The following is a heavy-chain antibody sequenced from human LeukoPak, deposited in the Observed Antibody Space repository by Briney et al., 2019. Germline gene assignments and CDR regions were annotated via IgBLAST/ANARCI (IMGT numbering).Heavy chain of an antibody. CDR1: GGSISSYY. Sequence: LSLTCTVSGGSISSYYWSWIRQPPGKGLEWVSYISSSGSTIYYADSVKGRFTISRDNAKNSLYLQMNSLRAEDTAVYYCASHYGDYRPHAFDIWGQGTMVTVSS. J-gene: IGHJ3*02. CDR3: ASHYGDYRPHAFDI. V-gene: IGHV3-11*01. CDR2: ISSSGSTI. D-gene: IGHD4-17*01.